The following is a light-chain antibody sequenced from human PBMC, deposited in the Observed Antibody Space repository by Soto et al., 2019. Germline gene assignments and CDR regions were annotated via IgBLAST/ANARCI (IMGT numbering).Light chain of an antibody. V-gene: IGKV4-1*01. CDR2: GAS. Sequence: DIVMTQSPDSLAVSLGERATINCKSSQSVLYSSNNKNYLAWYQQKPGQAPRLLIYGASTRAAGIPARFSGSGSGTEFTLTISSLQSEDFAVYYCQHYNNWPPKTFGQGTKVDIK. J-gene: IGKJ1*01. CDR1: QSVLYSSNNKNY. CDR3: QHYNNWPPKT.